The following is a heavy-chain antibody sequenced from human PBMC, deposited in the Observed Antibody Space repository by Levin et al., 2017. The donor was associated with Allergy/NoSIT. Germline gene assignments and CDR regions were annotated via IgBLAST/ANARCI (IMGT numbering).Heavy chain of an antibody. CDR3: ARQAAAGGVNFDM. Sequence: ASVKVSCKGSGYSFTSYWIGWMRQMPGKGLEWMGIIYPGDSDTRYSPSFQGQVTISADKSISTAYLQWSSLKVSDTAMYYCARQAAAGGVNFDMWGQGTMVTVSS. V-gene: IGHV5-51*01. CDR2: IYPGDSDT. J-gene: IGHJ3*02. CDR1: GYSFTSYW. D-gene: IGHD6-13*01.